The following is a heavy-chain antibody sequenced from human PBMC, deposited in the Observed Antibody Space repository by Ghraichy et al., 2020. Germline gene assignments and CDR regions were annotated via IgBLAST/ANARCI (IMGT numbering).Heavy chain of an antibody. V-gene: IGHV3-48*04. CDR1: GFTFSSYS. D-gene: IGHD5-18*01. CDR3: ARRGVGYSYGNLDY. Sequence: GGSLRLSCAASGFTFSSYSMNWVRQAPGKGLEWVAYISSSRSTIYYADSVKGRFTISRDNAKNSLYLQMNSLRAEDTGVYYCARRGVGYSYGNLDYWGQGTLVPVSS. J-gene: IGHJ4*02. CDR2: ISSSRSTI.